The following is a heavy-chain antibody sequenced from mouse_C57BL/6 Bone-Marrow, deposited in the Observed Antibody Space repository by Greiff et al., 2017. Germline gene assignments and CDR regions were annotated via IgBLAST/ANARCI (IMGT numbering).Heavy chain of an antibody. J-gene: IGHJ1*03. Sequence: QVQLQQPGAELVKPGASVKLSCKASGYTFTSYWMQWVNQRPGQGLEWIGEIDRSDSYTNYNQKVKGKDTLTVDTSSSTAYLLLSSLTSEDSAVYYCASGTCYGPWYFDVWGTGTTVTVSS. CDR3: ASGTCYGPWYFDV. D-gene: IGHD1-1*01. CDR1: GYTFTSYW. V-gene: IGHV1-50*01. CDR2: IDRSDSYT.